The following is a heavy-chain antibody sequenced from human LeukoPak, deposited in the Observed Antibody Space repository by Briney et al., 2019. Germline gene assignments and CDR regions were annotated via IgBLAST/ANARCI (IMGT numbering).Heavy chain of an antibody. CDR1: GFTFSTYT. V-gene: IGHV3-23*01. CDR2: FTGLGGK. D-gene: IGHD2-15*01. J-gene: IGHJ5*02. CDR3: AKGDAGGKVDWFDP. Sequence: GGSLRLACTASGFTFSTYTMMWVRQAPGKGLQWLATFTGLGGKYYADSVKGRFSVSRDYSTNTLYLQMNSLSAEDTAVYYCAKGDAGGKVDWFDPWGQGTLVTVSS.